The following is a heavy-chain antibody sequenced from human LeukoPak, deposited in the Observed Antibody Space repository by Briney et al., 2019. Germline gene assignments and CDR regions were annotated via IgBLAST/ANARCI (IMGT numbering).Heavy chain of an antibody. CDR1: EFSVGSNC. CDR2: IYSGGST. V-gene: IGHV3-66*01. J-gene: IGHJ4*02. CDR3: TRDQTPYY. Sequence: GGSLRLSCAASEFSVGSNCMTWVRQAPGRGLEWVSLIYSGGSTYYADSVKGRFTISRDDSKGIAYLQMNSLKTEDTAVYYCTRDQTPYYWGQGTLVTVSS.